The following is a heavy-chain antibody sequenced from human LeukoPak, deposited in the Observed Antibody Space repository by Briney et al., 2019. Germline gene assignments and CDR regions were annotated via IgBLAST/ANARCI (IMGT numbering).Heavy chain of an antibody. V-gene: IGHV1-18*04. CDR3: ARGSPPRRNYDSSGYYSYYFDY. CDR2: ISAYNGNT. CDR1: GYTFTSYY. Sequence: ASVKVSCKASGYTFTSYYMHWVRQAPGQGLEWVGWISAYNGNTKYAQKFQGRVTMTTDASTSTVYMELRSLRSDDTAVYYCARGSPPRRNYDSSGYYSYYFDYWGQGTLVTVSS. J-gene: IGHJ4*02. D-gene: IGHD3-22*01.